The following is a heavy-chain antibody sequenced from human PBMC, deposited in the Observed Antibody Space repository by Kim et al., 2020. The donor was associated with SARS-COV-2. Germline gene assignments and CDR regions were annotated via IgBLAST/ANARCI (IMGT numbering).Heavy chain of an antibody. CDR3: ARHTPGRVRGNWFDP. CDR1: GGSISSSSYY. Sequence: SETLSLTCTVSGGSISSSSYYWGWIRQPPGKGLEWIGSIYYSGSTYYNPSLKSRVTISVDTSKNQFSLKLSSVTAADTAVYYCARHTPGRVRGNWFDPWGQGTLVTVSS. CDR2: IYYSGST. D-gene: IGHD3-10*01. J-gene: IGHJ5*02. V-gene: IGHV4-39*01.